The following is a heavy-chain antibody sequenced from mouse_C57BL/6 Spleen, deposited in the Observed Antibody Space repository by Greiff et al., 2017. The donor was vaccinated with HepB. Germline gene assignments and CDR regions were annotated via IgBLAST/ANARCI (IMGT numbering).Heavy chain of an antibody. J-gene: IGHJ4*01. CDR1: GYTFTSYW. D-gene: IGHD1-1*01. V-gene: IGHV1-61*01. Sequence: QVQLQQPGAELVRPGSSVKLSCKASGYTFTSYWMDWVKQRPGQGLEWIGNIYPSDSETHYNQKFKDKATLTVDKSSSTAYMQLSSLTSEDSAVYYCARRGFYYGSSDAMDYWGQGTSVTVSS. CDR3: ARRGFYYGSSDAMDY. CDR2: IYPSDSET.